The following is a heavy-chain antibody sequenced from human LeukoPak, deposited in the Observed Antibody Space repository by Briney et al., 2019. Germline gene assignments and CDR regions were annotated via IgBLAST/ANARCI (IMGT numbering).Heavy chain of an antibody. V-gene: IGHV1-69*13. J-gene: IGHJ5*02. D-gene: IGHD6-13*01. CDR2: IIPIFGTA. CDR1: GGTSSSYA. CDR3: ARGLLAAGPSPSWFDP. Sequence: ASVKVSCKASGGTSSSYAINWVRQAPGQGLEWMGGIIPIFGTANYAQKFQGRVTITADESTSTAYMELSSLRSEDTAVYYCARGLLAAGPSPSWFDPWGQGTLVTVSS.